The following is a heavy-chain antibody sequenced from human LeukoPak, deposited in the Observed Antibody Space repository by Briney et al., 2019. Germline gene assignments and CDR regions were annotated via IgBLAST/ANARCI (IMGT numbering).Heavy chain of an antibody. CDR2: ISYDGSNK. CDR1: GFTFSSYA. V-gene: IGHV3-30-3*01. D-gene: IGHD2-2*01. CDR3: ARDGGDIVVVPAAIFAFDI. Sequence: PGGSLRLSRAASGFTFSSYAMHWVRQAPGKGLEWVAVISYDGSNKYYADSVKGRFTISRDNSKNTLYLQMNSLRAEDTAVYYCARDGGDIVVVPAAIFAFDIWGQGTMVTVSS. J-gene: IGHJ3*02.